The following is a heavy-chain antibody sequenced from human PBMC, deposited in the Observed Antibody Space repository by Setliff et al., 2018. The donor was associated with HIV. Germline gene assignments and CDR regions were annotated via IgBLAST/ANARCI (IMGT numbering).Heavy chain of an antibody. Sequence: GGSLRLSCVASGFDFSLFVIHWVRLSPGKGLEWVAYAPNIGSKKFYADSVKGRFTISRDNSKNTLYLQMNSLRAEDTAVYYCAKDGAVLQFLEWLLGSYDYWGQGTLVTVSS. CDR3: AKDGAVLQFLEWLLGSYDY. V-gene: IGHV3-30*02. CDR1: GFDFSLFV. CDR2: APNIGSKK. D-gene: IGHD3-3*01. J-gene: IGHJ4*02.